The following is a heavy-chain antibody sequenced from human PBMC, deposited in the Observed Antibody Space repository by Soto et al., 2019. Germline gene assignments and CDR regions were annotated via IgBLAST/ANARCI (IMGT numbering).Heavy chain of an antibody. V-gene: IGHV5-10-1*01. CDR1: GYSFTSYW. J-gene: IGHJ4*02. CDR2: IDPSDSYT. D-gene: IGHD3-22*01. CDR3: ARHAGYYDSSGSSGGFDY. Sequence: PGESLKISCKGSGYSFTSYWISWVRQMPGKGLEWMGRIDPSDSYTNYSPSFQGHVTISADKSISTAYLQWSSLKAWDTAMYYCARHAGYYDSSGSSGGFDYWGQGTLVTVSS.